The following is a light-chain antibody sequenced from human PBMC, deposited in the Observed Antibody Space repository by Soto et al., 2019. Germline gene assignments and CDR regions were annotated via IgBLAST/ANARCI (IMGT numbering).Light chain of an antibody. CDR1: SSDVGSYNL. J-gene: IGLJ2*01. CDR3: SSYAGSRTFVV. CDR2: EVS. V-gene: IGLV2-23*02. Sequence: QSALTQPASVSGSPGQSSTISCTGTSSDVGSYNLVSWYQHHPGKAPKLMIYEVSKRPSGVSNRFSGSKSGNTASLTISGLQAEDEADYYCSSYAGSRTFVVFGGGTKVTVL.